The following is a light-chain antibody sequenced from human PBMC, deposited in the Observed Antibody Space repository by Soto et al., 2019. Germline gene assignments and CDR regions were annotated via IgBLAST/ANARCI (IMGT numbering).Light chain of an antibody. CDR3: QQYYSYPLT. CDR2: AAS. CDR1: QGISSY. Sequence: AIRMTQSPSSFSASTGDRVTITCRASQGISSYLAWYQQKPGKAPKLLIYAASTLQSGVPSRFSGSGSGTDFTLTISCLHSEDFATYYFQQYYSYPLTFGPGTKVDIK. J-gene: IGKJ3*01. V-gene: IGKV1-8*01.